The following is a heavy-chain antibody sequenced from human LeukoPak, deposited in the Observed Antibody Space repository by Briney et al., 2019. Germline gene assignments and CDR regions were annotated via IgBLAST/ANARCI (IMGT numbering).Heavy chain of an antibody. CDR1: GGSISSYY. CDR3: ARIKVDNNGWYEIDY. V-gene: IGHV4-59*01. CDR2: IYYSGST. D-gene: IGHD6-19*01. Sequence: PSETLSLTCTVSGGSISSYYWSWIRQPPGKGLEWIGDIYYSGSTNYNPSLKSRVTMSVDTSKNQFSLKLTSVTAADTAVYYCARIKVDNNGWYEIDYWGQGTLVTVSS. J-gene: IGHJ4*02.